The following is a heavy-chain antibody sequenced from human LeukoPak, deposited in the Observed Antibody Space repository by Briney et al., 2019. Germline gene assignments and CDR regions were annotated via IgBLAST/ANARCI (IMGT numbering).Heavy chain of an antibody. V-gene: IGHV4-61*02. CDR3: ARDEYPYGGRTHPYFFDY. CDR1: GGSISSSSYY. J-gene: IGHJ4*02. CDR2: IYTSGST. Sequence: SETLSLTCTVSGGSISSSSYYWSWIRQPAGKGLEWIGRIYTSGSTNYNPSLKSRITISVDTSKNQFSPKLTSVTAADTAVYYCARDEYPYGGRTHPYFFDYWGQGSLVTVSS. D-gene: IGHD2-21*01.